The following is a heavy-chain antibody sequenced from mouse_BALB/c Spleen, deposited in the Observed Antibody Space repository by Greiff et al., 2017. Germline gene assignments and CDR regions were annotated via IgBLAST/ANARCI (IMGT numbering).Heavy chain of an antibody. CDR3: TREGATGAMDY. J-gene: IGHJ2*01. CDR1: GYTFTSYW. D-gene: IGHD3-1*01. CDR2: IYPSDSYT. V-gene: IGHV1-69*02. Sequence: QVQLQQPGAELVRPGASVKLSCKASGYTFTSYWINWVKQRPGQGLEWIGNIYPSDSYTNYNQKFKDKATLTVDKSSSTAYMQLSSPTSEDSAVYYCTREGATGAMDYWGQGTTLTVSS.